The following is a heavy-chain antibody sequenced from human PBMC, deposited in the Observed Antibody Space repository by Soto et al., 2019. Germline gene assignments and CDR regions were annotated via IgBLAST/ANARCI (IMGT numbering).Heavy chain of an antibody. D-gene: IGHD6-19*01. CDR1: GYSFSSDA. CDR2: ISAKNGNT. J-gene: IGHJ4*02. CDR3: ARVFNQWLHPDF. Sequence: QVQLVQSGAEMREPGASVKVSCKASGYSFSSDAVWWVRQAPGQGLEWVGSISAKNGNTISGQKFQGRVTMTTDTFTSTAYMELRSLGSDDTAVYYCARVFNQWLHPDFWGQGTLVTVSS. V-gene: IGHV1-18*01.